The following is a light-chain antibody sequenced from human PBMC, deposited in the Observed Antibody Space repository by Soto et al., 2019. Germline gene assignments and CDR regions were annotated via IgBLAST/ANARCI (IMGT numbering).Light chain of an antibody. J-gene: IGKJ1*01. CDR1: QSISSY. CDR2: AAS. Sequence: DIQMTQSPSSLSASLGERVTITVRASQSISSYLNWYQRKPGKAPKLLIYAASSLQSGVPSRFSGSGSGTDSTLTISSLQPEDFATYYCQQAYGAPPTFGQGTKVDIK. CDR3: QQAYGAPPT. V-gene: IGKV1-39*01.